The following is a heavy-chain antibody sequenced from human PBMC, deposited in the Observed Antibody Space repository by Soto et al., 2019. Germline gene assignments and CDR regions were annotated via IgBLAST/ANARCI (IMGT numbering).Heavy chain of an antibody. CDR1: GYTFTSYG. CDR3: ARKNDYGDFVY. Sequence: QVRLVQSGAAVKKPGASVKVSCKASGYTFTSYGSSWVRQAPGQGPEWMGWISAYSGNTNYAQKLQGRVTMNTATYTSTAYMDMRSVRSDDTAGYSCARKNDYGDFVYWGQGTLVVVSS. D-gene: IGHD4-17*01. J-gene: IGHJ4*02. CDR2: ISAYSGNT. V-gene: IGHV1-18*01.